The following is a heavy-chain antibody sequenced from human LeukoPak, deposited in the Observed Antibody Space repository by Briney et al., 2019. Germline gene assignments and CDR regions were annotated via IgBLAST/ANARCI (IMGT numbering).Heavy chain of an antibody. J-gene: IGHJ5*02. D-gene: IGHD1-26*01. CDR1: GGSISSSSYY. CDR2: IYYSGST. V-gene: IGHV4-39*07. Sequence: SETLSLTCTVSGGSISSSSYYWGWIRQPPGKGLEWIGSIYYSGSTYYNPSLKSRVTISVDTSKNQFSLKLSSVTAADTAMYYCARDPSGSYSMNNWFDPWGQGTLVTVSS. CDR3: ARDPSGSYSMNNWFDP.